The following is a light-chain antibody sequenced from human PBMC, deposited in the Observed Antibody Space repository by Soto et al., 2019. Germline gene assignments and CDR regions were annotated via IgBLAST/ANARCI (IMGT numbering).Light chain of an antibody. Sequence: QSALTQPASVSGSPGQSITISCTGTSSDVGGYNYLSWYQQNPGKAPKVMIYEVSNRPSGVSNRFSGSKSGNTASLTISGLQAEDEADYYCSSYTTSGTPVFGGVTKLTVL. CDR3: SSYTTSGTPV. J-gene: IGLJ3*02. CDR1: SSDVGGYNY. CDR2: EVS. V-gene: IGLV2-14*01.